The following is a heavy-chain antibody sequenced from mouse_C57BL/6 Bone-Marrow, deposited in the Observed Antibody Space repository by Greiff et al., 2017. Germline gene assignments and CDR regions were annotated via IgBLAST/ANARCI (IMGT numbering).Heavy chain of an antibody. CDR1: GYTFTSYT. D-gene: IGHD1-1*01. CDR2: INPSSGYT. Sequence: QVQLQQSGAELARPGASVKMSCKASGYTFTSYTMHWVKQRPGQGLEWIGYINPSSGYTKYNQKFKDKATLTADKSSSQAYMQLSSLTSEDAAVYYCARLYYYGSTTTNWGQGTTLTVSS. J-gene: IGHJ2*01. CDR3: ARLYYYGSTTTN. V-gene: IGHV1-4*01.